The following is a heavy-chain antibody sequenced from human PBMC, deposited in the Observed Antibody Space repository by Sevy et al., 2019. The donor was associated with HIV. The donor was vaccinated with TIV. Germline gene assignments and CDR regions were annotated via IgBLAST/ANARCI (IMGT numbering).Heavy chain of an antibody. CDR1: GFIFNSYA. J-gene: IGHJ4*02. V-gene: IGHV3-23*01. CDR3: AGGFWSGFDY. CDR2: ISGHGGST. D-gene: IGHD3-3*01. Sequence: GGSLRLSCAASGFIFNSYAMSWVRQAPGKGLEWISTISGHGGSTYYADSVKGRFTIAIDNFRKIVDLQMDNLRADDTAIYYCAGGFWSGFDYWGQGTLVTVSS.